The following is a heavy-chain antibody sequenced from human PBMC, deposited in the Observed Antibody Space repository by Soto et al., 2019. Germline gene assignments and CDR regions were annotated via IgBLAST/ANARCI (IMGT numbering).Heavy chain of an antibody. D-gene: IGHD7-27*01. V-gene: IGHV3-66*01. Sequence: EVQLVESGGGLVQPGGSLRLSCVGSEFTVSSNYMSWVRQGPGKGLEWVSVIYTDGRTYYADSVKDRFTISRDNSKNTLYLHMNSLRSEDTAVYYCARVGLTYNWFDPWGQGTLVTVSS. CDR3: ARVGLTYNWFDP. J-gene: IGHJ5*02. CDR1: EFTVSSNY. CDR2: IYTDGRT.